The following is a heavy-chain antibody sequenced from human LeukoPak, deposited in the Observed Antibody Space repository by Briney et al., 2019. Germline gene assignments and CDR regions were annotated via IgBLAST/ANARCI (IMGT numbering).Heavy chain of an antibody. CDR2: ISSSSSYI. CDR3: ARTYDILTGPFDY. CDR1: GFTFSSYS. J-gene: IGHJ4*02. V-gene: IGHV3-21*01. D-gene: IGHD3-9*01. Sequence: GGSLRLSCAASGFTFSSYSKNWVRQAPGKGLEWVSSISSSSSYIYYADSVKGRFTISRDNAKNSLYLQMNSLRAEDTAVYYCARTYDILTGPFDYWGQGTLVTVSS.